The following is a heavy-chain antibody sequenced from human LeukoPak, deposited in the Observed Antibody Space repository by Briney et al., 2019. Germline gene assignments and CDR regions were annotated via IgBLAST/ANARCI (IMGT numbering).Heavy chain of an antibody. CDR3: AAYGSGADNWFDP. J-gene: IGHJ5*02. CDR1: GGSFSGYY. CDR2: INHSGST. Sequence: SETLSLTCAVYGGSFSGYYWSWIRQPPGKGLDWIGEINHSGSTNYNPSLKSRVTISVDTSKNQFSLELSSVTAADTAVYYCAAYGSGADNWFDPWGQGTLVTVSS. V-gene: IGHV4-34*01. D-gene: IGHD3-10*01.